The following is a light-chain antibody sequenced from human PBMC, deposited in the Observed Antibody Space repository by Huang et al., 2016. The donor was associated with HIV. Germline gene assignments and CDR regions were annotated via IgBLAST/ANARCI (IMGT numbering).Light chain of an antibody. Sequence: IQLSQSPSSLSASVGDRVTITCRASQGISSFLAWYQQKPGKAPKLLMYAASTLHSGVPLRFSGSGSGTDFTLTISSLQPEDFATYYCQQFNNYPLTFGGGTKVEIK. CDR2: AAS. CDR1: QGISSF. CDR3: QQFNNYPLT. V-gene: IGKV1-9*01. J-gene: IGKJ4*01.